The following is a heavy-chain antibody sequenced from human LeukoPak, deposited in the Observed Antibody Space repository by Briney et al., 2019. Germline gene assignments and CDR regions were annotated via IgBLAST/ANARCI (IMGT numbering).Heavy chain of an antibody. CDR2: IHGDITKT. CDR3: ARESSAGLIFIDF. J-gene: IGHJ4*02. D-gene: IGHD3-10*01. CDR1: GFTFGDYA. V-gene: IGHV3-23*01. Sequence: GGSLRLSCTASGFTFGDYAMSWFRQTPEKGLEWVSAIHGDITKTYYADSVKGRFTISRDNSKNTVYLQMNSLRVEDTAVYYCARESSAGLIFIDFWGQGTLVTVSS.